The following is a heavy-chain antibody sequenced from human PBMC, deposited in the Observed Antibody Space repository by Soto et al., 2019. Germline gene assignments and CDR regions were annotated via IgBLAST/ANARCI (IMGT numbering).Heavy chain of an antibody. J-gene: IGHJ5*02. D-gene: IGHD4-17*01. V-gene: IGHV1-69*13. CDR2: IIPIFGTA. Sequence: GASVKVSCKASGGTFSSYAISWVRQAPGQGLEWMGGIIPIFGTANYAQKFQGRVTITADESTSTAYMELSSLRSEDTAVYYCASRITVTAHNWFDPWGQGTLVTVSS. CDR1: GGTFSSYA. CDR3: ASRITVTAHNWFDP.